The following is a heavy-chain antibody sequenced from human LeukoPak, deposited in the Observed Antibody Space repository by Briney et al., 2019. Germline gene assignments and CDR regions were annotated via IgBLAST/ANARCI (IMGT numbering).Heavy chain of an antibody. D-gene: IGHD3-10*01. CDR3: AKDPPRYYYGSGSVDY. J-gene: IGHJ4*02. Sequence: GGSLRLSCAASGFTFSSYAMSWVRQAPGKGLEWVSAISGSGGSTYYADSVKGRFTISRDNSKNTLYLQMNSLRAEDTAVYYCAKDPPRYYYGSGSVDYWGQGTLVTVSS. V-gene: IGHV3-23*01. CDR1: GFTFSSYA. CDR2: ISGSGGST.